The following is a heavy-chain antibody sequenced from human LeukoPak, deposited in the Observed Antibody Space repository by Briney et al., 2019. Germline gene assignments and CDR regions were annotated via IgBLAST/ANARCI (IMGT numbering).Heavy chain of an antibody. J-gene: IGHJ4*02. CDR2: ISSSDSTI. Sequence: GGSLRLSCAGSRFTFSDYYMSWIRQAPGKGLEWVSYISSSDSTIYYTDSVKGRFTISRDNAKNSLYLQMNSLRADDTAVYYCARADCSSTSCYELDYWGQGTLVTVSS. CDR3: ARADCSSTSCYELDY. V-gene: IGHV3-11*04. D-gene: IGHD2-2*01. CDR1: RFTFSDYY.